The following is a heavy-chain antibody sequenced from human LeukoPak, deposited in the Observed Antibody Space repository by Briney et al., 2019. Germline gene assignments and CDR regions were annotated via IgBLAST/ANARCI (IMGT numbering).Heavy chain of an antibody. CDR3: AKYYYDSSGYYYFDY. Sequence: GGSLRLSCAASGFTFSSYAMSWVRQAPGKGLEWVSGISGSGRTTYYADSVKGRFTISRDNSKNTLYLQMNSLRAEDTAVYYCAKYYYDSSGYYYFDYWGQGTLVTVSS. CDR2: ISGSGRTT. D-gene: IGHD3-22*01. CDR1: GFTFSSYA. J-gene: IGHJ4*02. V-gene: IGHV3-23*01.